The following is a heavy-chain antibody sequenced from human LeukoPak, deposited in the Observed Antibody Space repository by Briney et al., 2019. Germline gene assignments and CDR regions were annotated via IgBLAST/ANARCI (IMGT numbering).Heavy chain of an antibody. D-gene: IGHD5-24*01. V-gene: IGHV3-74*01. CDR1: GFTFRRHW. Sequence: TGGSLRLSCAASGFTFRRHWMHWVRQAPGKGLVWVSRINGDGSATYYADSVKGRFSISRDNPKNTLYLHMYSLRADDTAVYYCAREEEMATNTDYWGQGTLVTVSS. CDR2: INGDGSAT. CDR3: AREEEMATNTDY. J-gene: IGHJ4*02.